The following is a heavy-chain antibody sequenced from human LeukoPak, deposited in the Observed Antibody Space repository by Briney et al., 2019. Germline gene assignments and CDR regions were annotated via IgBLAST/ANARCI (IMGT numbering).Heavy chain of an antibody. CDR1: GGSISSYY. CDR2: IYYSGST. Sequence: PSETLSLTCTVSGGSISSYYWSWIRQPPGKGLEWIGYIYYSGSTNYNPSLKSRVTISVDTSKNQFSLKLSPVTAADTAVYCCARDLDSSGYISAFDIWGQGTMVTVSS. J-gene: IGHJ3*02. V-gene: IGHV4-59*01. CDR3: ARDLDSSGYISAFDI. D-gene: IGHD3-22*01.